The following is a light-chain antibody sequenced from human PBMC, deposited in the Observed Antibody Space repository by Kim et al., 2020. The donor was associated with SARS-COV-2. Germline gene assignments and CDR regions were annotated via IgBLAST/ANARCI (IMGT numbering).Light chain of an antibody. Sequence: SASVGDRVTITCRASQDISSNLAWYQQTPGKAPKLLIYAASTLQSGVPSRFSGSESGTDFTLTISSLQPEDFATYYCQQLNSDPYTFGQGTKLEIK. CDR2: AAS. J-gene: IGKJ2*01. V-gene: IGKV1-9*01. CDR3: QQLNSDPYT. CDR1: QDISSN.